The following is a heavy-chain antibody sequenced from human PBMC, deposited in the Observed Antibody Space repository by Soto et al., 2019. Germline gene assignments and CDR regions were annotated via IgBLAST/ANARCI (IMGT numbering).Heavy chain of an antibody. V-gene: IGHV4-59*08. CDR3: ARAAGSGWGMYYYYYMDV. Sequence: SETLSLTCTVSGGSISSYYWSWIRQPPGKGLEWIGYIYYSGSTNYNPSLKSRVTISVDTSKNQFSLKLSSVTAADTAVYYCARAAGSGWGMYYYYYMDVWGKGTTVTVSS. CDR2: IYYSGST. D-gene: IGHD6-19*01. J-gene: IGHJ6*03. CDR1: GGSISSYY.